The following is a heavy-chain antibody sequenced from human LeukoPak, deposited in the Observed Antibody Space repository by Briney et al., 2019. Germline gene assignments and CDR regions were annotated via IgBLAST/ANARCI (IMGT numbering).Heavy chain of an antibody. CDR3: ASLVRDYYYYMDV. Sequence: PSQTLSLTCTVSGGSISSGSYYWSWIRQPAGKGLEWIGRIYTSGSTNYNPSLKSRVTISVDTSKNQFSLKLSSVTAADTAVYYCASLVRDYYYYMDVWGKGTTVTVSS. CDR1: GGSISSGSYY. CDR2: IYTSGST. J-gene: IGHJ6*03. D-gene: IGHD3-10*01. V-gene: IGHV4-61*02.